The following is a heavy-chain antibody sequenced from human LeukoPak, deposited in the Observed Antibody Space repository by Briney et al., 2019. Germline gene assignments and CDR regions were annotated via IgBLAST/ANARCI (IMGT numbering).Heavy chain of an antibody. CDR2: VYTDGRT. D-gene: IGHD1-1*01. V-gene: IGHV3-53*01. CDR3: TRGSSTVSAGYN. CDR1: GFTVNRDY. Sequence: PGESLRLSCAASGFTVNRDYMSWVRQSPGKGLEWVSVVYTDGRTFYADSVKGRFTISRDDFKNTVFLQMNSLGAEDTAIYFCTRGSSTVSAGYNWGRGTVVIVSS. J-gene: IGHJ4*02.